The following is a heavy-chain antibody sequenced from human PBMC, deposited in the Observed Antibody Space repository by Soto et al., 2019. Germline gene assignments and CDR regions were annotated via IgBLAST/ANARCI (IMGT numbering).Heavy chain of an antibody. J-gene: IGHJ6*02. D-gene: IGHD1-26*01. CDR2: ISYDGGNK. CDR1: GFTFTNYG. V-gene: IGHV3-30*18. Sequence: GSLRLSCGASGFTFTNYGFHWVRQAPGKGLEWVAVISYDGGNKYYADSVKGRFTISRDNSKKTLDLQMNSLRAEDTGVYYCAKDGSYYHYYGMDVWGQGTTVTVSS. CDR3: AKDGSYYHYYGMDV.